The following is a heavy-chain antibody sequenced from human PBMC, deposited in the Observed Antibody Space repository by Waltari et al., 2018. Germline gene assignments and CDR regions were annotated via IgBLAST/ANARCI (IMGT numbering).Heavy chain of an antibody. CDR3: AKDFDTSGYFPLGS. V-gene: IGHV3-23*04. Sequence: EVQLVDSGGDLVHPGGSLRLSCAASGFMFSNYAMTWVRQAPGKGLDGVSSVRGNGATTYYADSVRGRFTISRDNSENTLYLQMDRLRADDTAVYYCAKDFDTSGYFPLGSWGQGTLVTVSS. CDR1: GFMFSNYA. J-gene: IGHJ5*02. D-gene: IGHD3-22*01. CDR2: VRGNGATT.